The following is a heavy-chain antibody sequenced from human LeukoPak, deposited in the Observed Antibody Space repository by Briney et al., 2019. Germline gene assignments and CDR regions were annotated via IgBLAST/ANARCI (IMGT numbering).Heavy chain of an antibody. CDR3: AKVSCTGGTCSSFDY. CDR1: GFTFSSFV. Sequence: GGSLRLSYAASGFTFSSFVMSWVRQAPGKGLEWVSSISGSGVYKYYTDSVKGRFTISRDNSKNTLYVQMNSLRAEDTAVYYCAKVSCTGGTCSSFDYWGQGTLATVSS. V-gene: IGHV3-23*01. D-gene: IGHD2-8*02. J-gene: IGHJ4*02. CDR2: ISGSGVYK.